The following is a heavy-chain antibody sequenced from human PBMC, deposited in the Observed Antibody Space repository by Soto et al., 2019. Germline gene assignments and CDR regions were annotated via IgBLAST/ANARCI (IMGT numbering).Heavy chain of an antibody. D-gene: IGHD3-10*01. CDR3: ATACRVGRLLRFGSLDYYFDY. CDR1: GYPFTSYY. Sequence: ASVKVSCKASGYPFTSYYMHWVRQAPGQGLEWMGIINPSGGSTSYAQKFQGRVTMTRDTSTSTVYLEMSSLRSEATAVYYCATACRVGRLLRFGSLDYYFDYWGQGAMVTVSS. CDR2: INPSGGST. J-gene: IGHJ4*02. V-gene: IGHV1-46*01.